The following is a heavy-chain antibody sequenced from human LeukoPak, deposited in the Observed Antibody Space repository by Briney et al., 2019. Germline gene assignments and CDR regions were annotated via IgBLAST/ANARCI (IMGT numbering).Heavy chain of an antibody. J-gene: IGHJ4*02. CDR2: ISSSSSTI. D-gene: IGHD2-2*03. CDR3: SMDLSGAHDY. V-gene: IGHV3-48*04. CDR1: GFTFSSYS. Sequence: GGSLRLSCAASGFTFSSYSMNWVRQAPGKGLEWVSYISSSSSTIYYADSVKGRFTISRDNAENTLYLQMNSLRVEDTAVYYCSMDLSGAHDYWGQGSVVTVSS.